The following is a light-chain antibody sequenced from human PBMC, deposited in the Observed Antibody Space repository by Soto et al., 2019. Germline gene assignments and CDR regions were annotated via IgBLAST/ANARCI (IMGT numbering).Light chain of an antibody. Sequence: QSALTQPASVSGSAGQSITISCSGTMRAVGAYNLVSWYQQHPGTAPKLIIYEVRNRPSGLSSRFSGSRSGNTASLTISGLQSEDEGDYYCSAYTARSTLVFGGGTKVTVL. CDR1: MRAVGAYNL. J-gene: IGLJ3*02. CDR3: SAYTARSTLV. CDR2: EVR. V-gene: IGLV2-14*01.